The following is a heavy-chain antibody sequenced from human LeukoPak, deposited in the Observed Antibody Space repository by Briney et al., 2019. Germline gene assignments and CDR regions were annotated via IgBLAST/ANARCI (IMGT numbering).Heavy chain of an antibody. CDR1: GFMFSNYW. D-gene: IGHD7-27*01. CDR3: ASETNWGSGAFEV. V-gene: IGHV3-7*01. CDR2: IKEDGSEK. J-gene: IGHJ3*01. Sequence: GGSLRLSCVGSGFMFSNYWMTWVRQAPGKGLEWVANIKEDGSEKYYADSMKGRFTISRDNAKSSLYLQMNSLRGDDMAVYYCASETNWGSGAFEVWGQGTMVTVSS.